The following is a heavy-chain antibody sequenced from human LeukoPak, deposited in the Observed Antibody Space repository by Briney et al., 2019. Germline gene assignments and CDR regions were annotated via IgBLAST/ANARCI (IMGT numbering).Heavy chain of an antibody. CDR2: ISSSSSTI. V-gene: IGHV3-48*01. D-gene: IGHD3-10*01. J-gene: IGHJ4*02. CDR3: AREELWFGELPNLFDY. CDR1: GFTFSSYS. Sequence: PGGSLRLSCAASGFTFSSYSMNWVRQAPGKGLEWVSYISSSSSTIYYADSVKGRFTISRDNAKNSLYLQMNSLRAEDTAVYYCAREELWFGELPNLFDYWGQGILVTVSS.